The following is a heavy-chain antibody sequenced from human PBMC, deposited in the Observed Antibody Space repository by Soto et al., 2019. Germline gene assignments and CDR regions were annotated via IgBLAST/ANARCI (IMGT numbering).Heavy chain of an antibody. V-gene: IGHV4-34*01. CDR1: GGSFSGYY. CDR2: INHSGST. D-gene: IGHD6-13*01. CDR3: ARGYGSSNYFDY. Sequence: SETLSLTCAVYGGSFSGYYWSWIRQPPGKGLEWIGEINHSGSTNYNPSLKSRVTISVDTSKNQCSLKLGSVTAADTAVYYCARGYGSSNYFDYWGQGTLVTVSS. J-gene: IGHJ4*02.